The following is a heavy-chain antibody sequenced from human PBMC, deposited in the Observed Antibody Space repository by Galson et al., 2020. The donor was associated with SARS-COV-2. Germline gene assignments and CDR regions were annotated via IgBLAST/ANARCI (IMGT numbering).Heavy chain of an antibody. CDR2: ISAYNGNT. V-gene: IGHV1-18*04. CDR1: GYTFTSYG. Sequence: ASVKVSCKASGYTFTSYGISWVRQAPGQGLEWMGWISAYNGNTNYAQKLQGRVTMTTDTSTSTAYMELRSLRSDDTAVYYCARSGLMVYARPYYFDYWGQGTLVTVSS. D-gene: IGHD2-8*01. J-gene: IGHJ4*02. CDR3: ARSGLMVYARPYYFDY.